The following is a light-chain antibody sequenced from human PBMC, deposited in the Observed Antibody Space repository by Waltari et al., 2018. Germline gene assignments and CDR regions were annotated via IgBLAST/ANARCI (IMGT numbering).Light chain of an antibody. J-gene: IGLJ2*01. CDR3: QVWDSSSDHPL. CDR1: NIGSKN. CDR2: YDS. V-gene: IGLV3-21*01. Sequence: SYDVTQPRSVSVSPGQTARITCGGDNIGSKNVHWYQQKPAQAPVLVIYYDSDRPSGIPERFSGSKSGNTATLTISGVEAGDEADYYCQVWDSSSDHPLFGGGTRLTVL.